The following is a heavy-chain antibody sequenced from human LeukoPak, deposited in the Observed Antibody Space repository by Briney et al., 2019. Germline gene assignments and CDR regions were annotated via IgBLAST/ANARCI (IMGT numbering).Heavy chain of an antibody. D-gene: IGHD4-23*01. CDR2: IYHSGST. CDR3: ARVTGIDAFDI. CDR1: GYSISSGYY. J-gene: IGHJ3*02. Sequence: PSETLSLTCTVSGYSISSGYYWGWIRPPPGKGLEWIGSIYHSGSTYYNPSLKSRVTISVDTSKNQFSLKLSSVTAADTAVYYCARVTGIDAFDIWGQGTMVTVSS. V-gene: IGHV4-38-2*02.